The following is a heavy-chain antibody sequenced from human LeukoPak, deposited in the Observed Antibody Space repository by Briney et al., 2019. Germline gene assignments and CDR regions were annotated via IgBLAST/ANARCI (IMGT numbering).Heavy chain of an antibody. D-gene: IGHD6-19*01. J-gene: IGHJ5*02. V-gene: IGHV1-46*01. Sequence: ASVKVSCKASGYTFTSYYMHWVRQAPGQGLEWMGIINPSGGSTSYAQKFQGRVTMTRDTSTSTVYMELSSLRSEDTAVYYSARENPGVAVAGTGNWFDPWGQGTLVTVSS. CDR2: INPSGGST. CDR3: ARENPGVAVAGTGNWFDP. CDR1: GYTFTSYY.